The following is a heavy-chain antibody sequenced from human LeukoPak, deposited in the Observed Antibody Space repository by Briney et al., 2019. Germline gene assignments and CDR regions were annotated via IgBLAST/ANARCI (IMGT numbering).Heavy chain of an antibody. CDR1: GFTLGDYA. Sequence: GGSLTLFCTASGFTLGDYAMNWVRQAPGKGLDWVGFIRNKHYGEATEYAASVKGRFNISRDYSKSIAYLQMNSLKTEDTAVYYCTRDGQRAGDFDYWGQGTLVTVSS. V-gene: IGHV3-49*04. D-gene: IGHD6-25*01. CDR3: TRDGQRAGDFDY. J-gene: IGHJ4*02. CDR2: IRNKHYGEAT.